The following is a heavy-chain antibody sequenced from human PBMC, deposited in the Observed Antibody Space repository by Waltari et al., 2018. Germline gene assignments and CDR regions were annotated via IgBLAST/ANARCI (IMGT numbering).Heavy chain of an antibody. CDR2: ISYDGSNK. V-gene: IGHV3-30-3*01. CDR3: ARGGSSGSYYDAYYGMDV. J-gene: IGHJ6*02. D-gene: IGHD1-26*01. Sequence: QVQLVESGGGVVQPGRSLRLSCAASGFTFSSYAMHWVCQAPGKGLEWVAVISYDGSNKYYADSVKGRFTISRDNSKNTLYLQMNSLRAEDTAVYYCARGGSSGSYYDAYYGMDVWGQGTTVTVSS. CDR1: GFTFSSYA.